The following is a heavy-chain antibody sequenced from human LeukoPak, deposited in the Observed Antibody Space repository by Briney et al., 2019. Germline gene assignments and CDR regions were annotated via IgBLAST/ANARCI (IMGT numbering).Heavy chain of an antibody. CDR3: ARDLGYDSSGYAAMDV. D-gene: IGHD3-22*01. CDR2: IYYSGST. CDR1: GGSISSYY. J-gene: IGHJ6*03. Sequence: SETLSLTCAVSGGSISSYYWSWIRQPPGKGLEWIGYIYYSGSTNYNPSLKSRVTISVDTSKNQFSLKLSSVTAADTAVYYCARDLGYDSSGYAAMDVWGKGTTVTISS. V-gene: IGHV4-59*01.